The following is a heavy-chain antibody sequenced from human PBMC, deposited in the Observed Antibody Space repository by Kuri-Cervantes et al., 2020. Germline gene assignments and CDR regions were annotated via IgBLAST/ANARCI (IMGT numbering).Heavy chain of an antibody. Sequence: SETLSLTCTVSGGSISSYYWSWIRQPPGKGLEWIGYIYYSGSTNYNPSLKSRVTISVDTSKNQFSLKLSSVTAADTAVYYCARAHVSWGVITPDFDYWGQGTLVTVSS. CDR2: IYYSGST. CDR1: GGSISSYY. J-gene: IGHJ4*02. V-gene: IGHV4-59*01. D-gene: IGHD3-10*01. CDR3: ARAHVSWGVITPDFDY.